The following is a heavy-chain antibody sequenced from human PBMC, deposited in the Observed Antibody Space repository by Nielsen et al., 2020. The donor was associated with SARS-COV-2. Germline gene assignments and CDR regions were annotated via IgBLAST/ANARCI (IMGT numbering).Heavy chain of an antibody. Sequence: GESLKISCAASGFTFSDYYMSWIRQAPGKGLEWVSYISSSSSYTNYADSVKGRFTISRDNSKNTLYLQMNSLRAEDTAVYYCAKGWALAVAAGTGGDYWGQGTLVTVSS. CDR2: ISSSSSYT. V-gene: IGHV3-11*05. CDR3: AKGWALAVAAGTGGDY. D-gene: IGHD6-13*01. CDR1: GFTFSDYY. J-gene: IGHJ4*02.